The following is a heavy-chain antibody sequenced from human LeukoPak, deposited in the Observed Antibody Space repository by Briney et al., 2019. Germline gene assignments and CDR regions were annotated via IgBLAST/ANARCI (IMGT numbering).Heavy chain of an antibody. CDR2: IKSKTDGGTT. CDR1: GFTFSNAW. Sequence: GGSLRLSCAASGFTFSNAWMSWVRQAPGKGLEWVGRIKSKTDGGTTDYAAPVKGRFTISRDDSKNTLYLQMNSLKTEDTAVYYRTTASKTPNNYYYYGMDVWGQGTTVTVSS. V-gene: IGHV3-15*01. CDR3: TTASKTPNNYYYYGMDV. D-gene: IGHD1/OR15-1a*01. J-gene: IGHJ6*02.